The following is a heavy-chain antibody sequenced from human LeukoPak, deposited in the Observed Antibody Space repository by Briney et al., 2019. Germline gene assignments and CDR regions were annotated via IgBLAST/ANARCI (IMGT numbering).Heavy chain of an antibody. Sequence: SETLSLTCTVSGGSISSSSYYWGWIRQPPGKGLAWIGSIYYSGSTYYNPSLKSRVTISVDTSKNQFSLKLSSVTAADTAVYYCASGLITMVRGVIQKTWGQGTLVTVSS. CDR1: GGSISSSSYY. V-gene: IGHV4-39*01. D-gene: IGHD3-10*01. J-gene: IGHJ5*02. CDR2: IYYSGST. CDR3: ASGLITMVRGVIQKT.